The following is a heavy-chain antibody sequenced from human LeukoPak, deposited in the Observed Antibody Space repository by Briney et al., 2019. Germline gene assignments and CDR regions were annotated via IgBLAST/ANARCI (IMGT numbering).Heavy chain of an antibody. CDR1: GGSISSGGYY. CDR2: IYHSGST. Sequence: SSETLSLTCTVSGGSISSGGYYWSWIRQPPGKGLEWIGYIYHSGSTYYNPSLKSRVTISVDRSKNQFSLKLSSVTAADTAVYYCAGVVPAALNSFDYWGQGTLVTVSS. J-gene: IGHJ4*02. V-gene: IGHV4-30-2*01. CDR3: AGVVPAALNSFDY. D-gene: IGHD2-2*01.